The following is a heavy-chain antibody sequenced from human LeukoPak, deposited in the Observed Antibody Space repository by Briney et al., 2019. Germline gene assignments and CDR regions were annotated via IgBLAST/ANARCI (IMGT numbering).Heavy chain of an antibody. D-gene: IGHD2-8*01. V-gene: IGHV1-18*01. CDR2: ISAYNGNT. Sequence: GASVKVSCKASGYTFTSYGISWVRQAPGQGLEWMGWISAYNGNTNYAQKLQGRVTMTTDTSTSTAYMELRSLRSDDTAVYYCASGGPNLDIVLMVYAIGGDYWGQGTLVTVSS. CDR1: GYTFTSYG. J-gene: IGHJ4*02. CDR3: ASGGPNLDIVLMVYAIGGDY.